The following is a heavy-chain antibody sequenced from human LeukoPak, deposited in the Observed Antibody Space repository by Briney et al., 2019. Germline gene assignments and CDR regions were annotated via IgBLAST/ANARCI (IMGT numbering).Heavy chain of an antibody. CDR3: ARHWPEGDLIDY. V-gene: IGHV4-39*01. J-gene: IGHJ4*02. CDR1: GGSIRSASHY. D-gene: IGHD2-21*02. CDR2: SYYSGSS. Sequence: SETLSLTCTVSGGSIRSASHYWAWIRQPPGKGPEWIGSSYYSGSSYYNPSLKSRVTISVDTSKNQFSLKLSSVTAADTAVYYCARHWPEGDLIDYWGQGILVTVSS.